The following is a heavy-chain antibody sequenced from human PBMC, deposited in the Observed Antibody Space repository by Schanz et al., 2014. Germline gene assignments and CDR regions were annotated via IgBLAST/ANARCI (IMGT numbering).Heavy chain of an antibody. CDR1: GYTFTSYG. CDR2: ISAYTNNT. V-gene: IGHV1-18*01. J-gene: IGHJ6*02. Sequence: QVQLVQSGAEVKKPGASVKVSCKASGYTFTSYGLNWVRQAPGQGLEWMGWISAYTNNTNYAQKFQGRVTMTRDTSTSTVYMELSSLRSEDTAVYYCARDDRAYYYGMDVWGQGTMVTVSS. D-gene: IGHD3-22*01. CDR3: ARDDRAYYYGMDV.